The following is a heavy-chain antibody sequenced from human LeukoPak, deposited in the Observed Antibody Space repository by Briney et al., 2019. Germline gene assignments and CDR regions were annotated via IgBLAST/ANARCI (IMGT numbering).Heavy chain of an antibody. CDR1: GFTFDDYE. Sequence: GGSLRLSYAASGFTFDDYEMSWVRQAPGKGLEWVSGINWNGGSTGYADSVKGRFTMSRDNAKNSLYLQMNSLRAEDTALYYCARGYLEMATITAFDYWGKGTLVTVSS. D-gene: IGHD5-24*01. V-gene: IGHV3-20*03. J-gene: IGHJ4*02. CDR2: INWNGGST. CDR3: ARGYLEMATITAFDY.